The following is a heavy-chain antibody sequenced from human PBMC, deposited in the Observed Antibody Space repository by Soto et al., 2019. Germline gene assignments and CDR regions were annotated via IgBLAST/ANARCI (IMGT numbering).Heavy chain of an antibody. CDR1: GGSVSSGSYD. CDR3: ARSIVGATTRWSAAFDI. CDR2: IYYSGST. V-gene: IGHV4-61*01. D-gene: IGHD1-26*01. Sequence: PSDTLSLTCTVSGGSVSSGSYDWSWIRQPPGKGLEWIGYIYYSGSTNYNPSLKSRVTISVDTSKNQFSLKLSSVTAADTAVYYCARSIVGATTRWSAAFDIWGQGTTVTVSS. J-gene: IGHJ3*02.